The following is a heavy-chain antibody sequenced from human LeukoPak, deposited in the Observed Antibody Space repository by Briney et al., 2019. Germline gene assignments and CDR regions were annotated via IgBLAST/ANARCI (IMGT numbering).Heavy chain of an antibody. CDR1: GYTFTGYY. CDR2: INPNSGGT. CDR3: ARDLSPTQYSGSWWPNNDY. V-gene: IGHV1-2*02. J-gene: IGHJ4*02. Sequence: GASVKVSCKASGYTFTGYYMHWVRQAPGQGLEWMGWINPNSGGTNYAQKFQGRVTMTRDTSISTAYMELSRLRSDDTAVYYCARDLSPTQYSGSWWPNNDYWGQGTLVTVSS. D-gene: IGHD6-13*01.